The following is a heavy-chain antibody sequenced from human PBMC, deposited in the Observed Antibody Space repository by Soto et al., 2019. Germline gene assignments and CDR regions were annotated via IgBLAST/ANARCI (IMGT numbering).Heavy chain of an antibody. D-gene: IGHD6-19*01. CDR1: GYTFTGYA. Sequence: ASVKVSCKASGYTFTGYAMHWVRQAPGQRLEWMGWINAGNGNTKYSQKFQGRVTITRDTSASTAYMELSSLRSEDTAVYYCARAVAVPADFNYWGQGTPVTVSS. V-gene: IGHV1-3*01. CDR2: INAGNGNT. J-gene: IGHJ4*02. CDR3: ARAVAVPADFNY.